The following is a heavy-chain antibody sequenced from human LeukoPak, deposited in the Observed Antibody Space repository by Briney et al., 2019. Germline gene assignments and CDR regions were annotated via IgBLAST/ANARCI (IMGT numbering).Heavy chain of an antibody. J-gene: IGHJ4*02. D-gene: IGHD3-10*01. Sequence: GGSLRLSCAASGFTVSSNYMSWVRQAPGKGLEWVSLIYSGGSTYYADSVKGRFTISRDNAKNSLYLQMNSLRAEDTAVYYCARYYYGSDDYWGQGTLVIVSS. CDR1: GFTVSSNY. V-gene: IGHV3-53*01. CDR2: IYSGGST. CDR3: ARYYYGSDDY.